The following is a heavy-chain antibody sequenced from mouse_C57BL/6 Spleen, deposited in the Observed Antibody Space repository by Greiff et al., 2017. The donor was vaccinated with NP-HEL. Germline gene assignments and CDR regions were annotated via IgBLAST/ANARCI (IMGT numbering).Heavy chain of an antibody. CDR1: GYTFTDYN. V-gene: IGHV1-18*01. J-gene: IGHJ2*01. CDR2: INPNNGGT. D-gene: IGHD2-3*01. Sequence: EVQLQQSGPELVKPGASVKIPCKASGYTFTDYNMDWVKQSHGKSLEWIGDINPNNGGTIYNQKFKGKATLTVDKSSSTAYMELRSLTSEDTAVYYCARRWDGYYLYYFDYWGQGTTLTVSS. CDR3: ARRWDGYYLYYFDY.